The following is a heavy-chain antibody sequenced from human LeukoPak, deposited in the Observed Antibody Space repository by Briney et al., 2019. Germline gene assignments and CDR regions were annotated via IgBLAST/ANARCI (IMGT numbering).Heavy chain of an antibody. Sequence: GGSLRLSCAASGFTFSSYNMSWVRQAPGKGLEWVSSISSSSSYIYYADSVKGRFTISRDNAKNSLYLQMNSLRAEDTAVYYCARGYSSSWYYFDYWGQGTLVTVSS. J-gene: IGHJ4*02. V-gene: IGHV3-21*01. D-gene: IGHD6-13*01. CDR3: ARGYSSSWYYFDY. CDR2: ISSSSSYI. CDR1: GFTFSSYN.